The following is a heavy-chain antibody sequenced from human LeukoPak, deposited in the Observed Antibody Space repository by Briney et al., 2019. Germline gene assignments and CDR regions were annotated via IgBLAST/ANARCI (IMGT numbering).Heavy chain of an antibody. D-gene: IGHD1-26*01. Sequence: SETLSLTCTVSGGSISSNSYYWGWIRQPPGKGLEWIGSIYHSGSTYYNPSLKSRVTISVDRSKNQFSLKLSSVTAADTAVYYCARAGEWDLLGFDYWGQGTLVTVSS. CDR1: GGSISSNSYY. CDR3: ARAGEWDLLGFDY. CDR2: IYHSGST. V-gene: IGHV4-39*07. J-gene: IGHJ4*02.